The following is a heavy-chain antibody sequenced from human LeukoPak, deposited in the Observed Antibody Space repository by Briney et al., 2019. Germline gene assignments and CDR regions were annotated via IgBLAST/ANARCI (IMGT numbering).Heavy chain of an antibody. CDR1: GGSISGSNW. J-gene: IGHJ4*02. CDR3: ARGGYYYDSSGYYRFDY. Sequence: PSGTLSLTCAVSGGSISGSNWWTWIRQSPGKGLEWIGEMYHSGSSNYNPSLKSRVSISLDKSKNQFSLKLSSVTAADTAVYYCARGGYYYDSSGYYRFDYWGQGTLVTVSS. CDR2: MYHSGSS. V-gene: IGHV4-4*02. D-gene: IGHD3-22*01.